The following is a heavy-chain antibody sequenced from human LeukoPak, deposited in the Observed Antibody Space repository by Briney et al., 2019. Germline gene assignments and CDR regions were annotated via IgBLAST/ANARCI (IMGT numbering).Heavy chain of an antibody. Sequence: GSLRLSCAASGFTFSNYSMNWVRQAPGKGLEWVSSISSSSSYIYYADSVKGRFTISRDNAKNSLYLQMNSLRAEDTAVYYCARDGNPGYSGYVGAFDIWGQGTMVTVSS. V-gene: IGHV3-21*01. CDR2: ISSSSSYI. D-gene: IGHD5-12*01. J-gene: IGHJ3*02. CDR3: ARDGNPGYSGYVGAFDI. CDR1: GFTFSNYS.